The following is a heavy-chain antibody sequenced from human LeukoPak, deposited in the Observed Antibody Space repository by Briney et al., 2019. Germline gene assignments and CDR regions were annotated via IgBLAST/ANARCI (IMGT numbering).Heavy chain of an antibody. J-gene: IGHJ4*02. CDR2: ISGSGGST. Sequence: GGSLRLSCAASGFTFSRYGMSWVRQAPGKGLEWVSAISGSGGSTYYADSVKGRFTISRDNSKNTLYLQMNSLRAEDTAVYYCARDTYGGNPSWVPDYWGQGTLVTVSS. CDR1: GFTFSRYG. V-gene: IGHV3-23*01. D-gene: IGHD4-23*01. CDR3: ARDTYGGNPSWVPDY.